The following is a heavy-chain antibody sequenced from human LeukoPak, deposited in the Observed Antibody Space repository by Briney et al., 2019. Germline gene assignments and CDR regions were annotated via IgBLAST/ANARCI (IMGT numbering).Heavy chain of an antibody. J-gene: IGHJ6*02. CDR2: INTNAGNP. CDR3: ATPKTSIAAAGTPDYYYGMDV. CDR1: GYTFTRYA. D-gene: IGHD6-13*01. Sequence: GASVKVSCKASGYTFTRYAMNWVRQAPGQGLEWMGWINTNAGNPTCAQGFTGRFVFSLDTSVSTAYLQISSLKAEDTAMYYCATPKTSIAAAGTPDYYYGMDVWGQGTTVTVSS. V-gene: IGHV7-4-1*02.